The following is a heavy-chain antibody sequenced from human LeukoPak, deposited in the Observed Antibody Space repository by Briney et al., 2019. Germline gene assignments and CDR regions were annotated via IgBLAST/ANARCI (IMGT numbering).Heavy chain of an antibody. J-gene: IGHJ4*02. D-gene: IGHD6-19*01. CDR1: GYTFTSYG. Sequence: VASVKVSCKASGYTFTSYGISWVRQAPGQGLEWMGWISAYNGNTNYAQKLQGRVTMTTDTSTSTAYMELRSLSSDDTAFYYCARDYSSGWYAFDYWGQGTLVTVSS. CDR3: ARDYSSGWYAFDY. V-gene: IGHV1-18*01. CDR2: ISAYNGNT.